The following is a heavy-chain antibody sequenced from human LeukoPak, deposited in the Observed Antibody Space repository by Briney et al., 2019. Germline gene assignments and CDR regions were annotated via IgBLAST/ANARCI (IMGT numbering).Heavy chain of an antibody. Sequence: QPGGSLRLSCVAYGFTFSDYAMSWVRQAPGKGLEWVSGISDSGGSTYYADSVKGRCTISRDNSKNTVSLQMNSLRAEDTAVYFWARHDSFIPYWGQGTLVTVTS. CDR3: ARHDSFIPY. CDR1: GFTFSDYA. J-gene: IGHJ4*02. CDR2: ISDSGGST. V-gene: IGHV3-23*01. D-gene: IGHD3-16*02.